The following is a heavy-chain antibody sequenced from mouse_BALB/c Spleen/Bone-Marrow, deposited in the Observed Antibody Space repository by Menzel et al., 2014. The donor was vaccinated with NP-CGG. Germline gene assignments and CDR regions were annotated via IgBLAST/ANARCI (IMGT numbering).Heavy chain of an antibody. CDR3: ARHGDYYGSSLFAY. D-gene: IGHD1-1*01. CDR2: INSDGGST. CDR1: EYEFPSHD. V-gene: IGHV5-2*01. Sequence: DVMLVESGGGLVQPGESLKLSCESNEYEFPSHDMSWVRKTPEKRLELVAAINSDGGSTYYPDTMERRFIISRDNSKKTLYPQMSSLRSEDTAFYYCARHGDYYGSSLFAYWGQGTLVTVSA. J-gene: IGHJ3*01.